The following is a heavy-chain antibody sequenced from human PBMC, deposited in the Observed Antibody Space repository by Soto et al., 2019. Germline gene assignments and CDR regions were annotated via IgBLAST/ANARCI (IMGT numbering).Heavy chain of an antibody. CDR3: ARALWFGDPYYYYYYGMDV. Sequence: SETLSLTCTVSGGSISSGDYYWSWIRQPPGKGLERIGYIYYSGSTYYNPSLKSRVTISVDKSKNQFSLKLSSVTAADTAVYYCARALWFGDPYYYYYYGMDVWGQGTTVTVSS. D-gene: IGHD3-10*01. V-gene: IGHV4-30-4*01. J-gene: IGHJ6*02. CDR2: IYYSGST. CDR1: GGSISSGDYY.